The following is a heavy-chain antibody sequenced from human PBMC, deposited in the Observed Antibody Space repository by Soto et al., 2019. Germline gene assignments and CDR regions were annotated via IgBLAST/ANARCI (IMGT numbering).Heavy chain of an antibody. CDR1: GGSVSSGSYY. V-gene: IGHV4-61*01. J-gene: IGHJ4*02. D-gene: IGHD2-21*02. Sequence: SETLSLTCTVSGGSVSSGSYYWSWIRQPPGKGLEWIGYIYYSGSTNYNPSLKSRVTISVDTSKNQFSLKLSSVTAADTAVYYCARADSGYYFDYWGQGTLVTVSS. CDR2: IYYSGST. CDR3: ARADSGYYFDY.